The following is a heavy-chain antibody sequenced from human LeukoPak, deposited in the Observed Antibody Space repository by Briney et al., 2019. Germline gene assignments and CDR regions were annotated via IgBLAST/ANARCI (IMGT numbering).Heavy chain of an antibody. CDR1: GDSVSINSAA. D-gene: IGHD6-19*01. V-gene: IGHV6-1*01. CDR2: TYYRSKWYN. J-gene: IGHJ4*02. CDR3: ARPSGWFDY. Sequence: SPTHSLTFASSGDSVSINSAAWSWIRQSPGRGLEWVGRTYYRSKWYNDYAVSVQSRIIINPDTSKNQFSLHLKSVTPEDTAVYYCARPSGWFDYWGQGTLVTVSS.